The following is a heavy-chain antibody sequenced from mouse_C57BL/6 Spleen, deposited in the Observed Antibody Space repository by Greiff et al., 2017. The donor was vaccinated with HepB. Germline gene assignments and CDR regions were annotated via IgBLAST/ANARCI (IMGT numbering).Heavy chain of an antibody. Sequence: EVKLQESGPGLVKPSQSLSLTCSVTGYSITSGYYWNWIRQFPGNKLEWMGYISYDGSNNYNPSLKNRISITRDTSKNQFFLKLNSVTTEDTATYYCARDRGNYAPFAYWGQGTLVTVSA. D-gene: IGHD2-1*01. CDR2: ISYDGSN. CDR3: ARDRGNYAPFAY. V-gene: IGHV3-6*01. CDR1: GYSITSGYY. J-gene: IGHJ3*01.